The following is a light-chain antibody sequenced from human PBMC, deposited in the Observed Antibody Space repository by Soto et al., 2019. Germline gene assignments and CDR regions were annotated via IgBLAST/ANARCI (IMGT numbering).Light chain of an antibody. Sequence: DIQMTQSPSSLSACVGDRVTITCQASQDISNYLNWYQQKPGKAPTLLIYDASNLETGVPSRFSGSGSGTAFTFTISSLQPEDIATYYCQQYDNLPLTFGGGTKV. J-gene: IGKJ4*01. V-gene: IGKV1-33*01. CDR3: QQYDNLPLT. CDR1: QDISNY. CDR2: DAS.